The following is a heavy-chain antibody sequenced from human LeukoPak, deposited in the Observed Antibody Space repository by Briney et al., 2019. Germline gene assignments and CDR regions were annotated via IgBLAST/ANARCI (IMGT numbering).Heavy chain of an antibody. CDR2: INPNSGDT. CDR3: ARNGYGSGSSW. V-gene: IGHV1-2*02. CDR1: GYTFSDYY. J-gene: IGHJ4*02. D-gene: IGHD3-10*01. Sequence: ASVKVSCKTSGYTFSDYYIHWIRQAPGQGLEWVGWINPNSGDTDYAQKFQGRVTVTRDTSISTAYMELGRLRSDDTAVYYCARNGYGSGSSWWGQGTLVTVSS.